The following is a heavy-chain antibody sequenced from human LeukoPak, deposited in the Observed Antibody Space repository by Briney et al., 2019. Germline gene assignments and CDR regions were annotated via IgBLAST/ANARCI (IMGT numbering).Heavy chain of an antibody. D-gene: IGHD6-19*01. CDR2: IYTSGST. V-gene: IGHV4-4*07. CDR3: ARVGRQWLVRHAFDI. Sequence: SETLSLTCTVSGGSISSYYWSWIRQPAGKGLEWIGRIYTSGSTNYNPSLKSRVTISVDTSKNQFSLKLSSVTAADTAVYYCARVGRQWLVRHAFDIWGQGTMVTVSS. J-gene: IGHJ3*02. CDR1: GGSISSYY.